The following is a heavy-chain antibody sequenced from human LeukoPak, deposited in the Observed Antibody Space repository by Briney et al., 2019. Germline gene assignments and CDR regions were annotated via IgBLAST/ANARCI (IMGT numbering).Heavy chain of an antibody. Sequence: PGRSLRLSCAASAFTFSTYAMHWVRQAPGKGLEWVAFISYDGSNKYYADSVKGRFTISRDNSKNTLYLQMNSLRAEDTAVYYCSSSWYDPNYYYYMDVWGKGTTVTISS. CDR3: SSSWYDPNYYYYMDV. J-gene: IGHJ6*03. V-gene: IGHV3-30-3*01. CDR1: AFTFSTYA. D-gene: IGHD6-13*01. CDR2: ISYDGSNK.